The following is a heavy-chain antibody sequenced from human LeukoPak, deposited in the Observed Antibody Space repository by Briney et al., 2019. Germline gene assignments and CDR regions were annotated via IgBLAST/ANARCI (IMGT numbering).Heavy chain of an antibody. Sequence: ASVKVSCKASGYTFTSYGISWVRQAPGQGLEWMGWISAYNGNTNYAQKLQGRVTMTTDTSTSTAYMELRSLRSDDTAVYYCARARYDSSGYYYRANAFDIWGQGTMVTVSS. J-gene: IGHJ3*02. CDR3: ARARYDSSGYYYRANAFDI. CDR2: ISAYNGNT. CDR1: GYTFTSYG. V-gene: IGHV1-18*01. D-gene: IGHD3-22*01.